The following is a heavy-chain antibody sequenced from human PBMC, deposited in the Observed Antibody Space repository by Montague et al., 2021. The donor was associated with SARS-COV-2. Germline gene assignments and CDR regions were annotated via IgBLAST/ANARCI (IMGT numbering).Heavy chain of an antibody. V-gene: IGHV4-59*01. CDR2: IYYSGST. D-gene: IGHD5-24*01. J-gene: IGHJ4*02. CDR3: AIDCPRWLQFDPYYDY. CDR1: LGSMISYY. Sequence: SETLSLTCAVSLGSMISYYCSWVRQPPGKGLECIGEIYYSGSTNYNPSXXSRVTIAVDTYKNLFYLKLSSVTAADTAVYYCAIDCPRWLQFDPYYDYWGQGPLVAVPA.